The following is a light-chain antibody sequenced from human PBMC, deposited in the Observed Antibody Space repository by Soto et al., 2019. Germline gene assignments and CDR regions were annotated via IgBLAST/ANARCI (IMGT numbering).Light chain of an antibody. J-gene: IGKJ3*01. CDR1: QSVSSN. CDR3: QQYVTPPFT. Sequence: EIVMTQSPATLSVAPGDRATLSCRASQSVSSNLAWYQHKPGQAPRLLIFGASERATGIPDRFSGSGSGTDFTLTISRLEPEDFAVYYCQQYVTPPFTFGPGTKVDIK. V-gene: IGKV3-20*01. CDR2: GAS.